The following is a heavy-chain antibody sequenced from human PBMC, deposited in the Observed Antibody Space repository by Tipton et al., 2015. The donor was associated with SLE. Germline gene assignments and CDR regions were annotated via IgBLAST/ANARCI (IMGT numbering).Heavy chain of an antibody. CDR2: IYTSGST. CDR3: ASSHSSSRNKADY. D-gene: IGHD6-13*01. J-gene: IGHJ4*02. CDR1: GGSISSYY. Sequence: TLSLTCTVSGGSISSYYWSWIRQPPGKGLEWIGYIYTSGSTNYNPSLKSRVTISVDTSKNQFSLKLSSVTAADTAVYYCASSHSSSRNKADYWGQGTLVTVSS. V-gene: IGHV4-4*08.